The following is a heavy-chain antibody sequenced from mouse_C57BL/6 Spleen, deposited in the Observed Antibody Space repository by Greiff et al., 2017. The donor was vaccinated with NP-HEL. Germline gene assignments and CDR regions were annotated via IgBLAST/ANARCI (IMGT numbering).Heavy chain of an antibody. CDR2: IDPSDSET. CDR3: ARGGAAFRLPFDY. V-gene: IGHV1-52*01. CDR1: GYTFTSYW. J-gene: IGHJ2*01. Sequence: QVQLQQPGAELVRPGSSVKLSCKASGYTFTSYWMHWVKQRPIQGLEWIGNIDPSDSETHYNQKFKDKATLTVDKSSSTAYMQLSSLTSEDSAVYYCARGGAAFRLPFDYWGQGTTLTVSS. D-gene: IGHD2-2*01.